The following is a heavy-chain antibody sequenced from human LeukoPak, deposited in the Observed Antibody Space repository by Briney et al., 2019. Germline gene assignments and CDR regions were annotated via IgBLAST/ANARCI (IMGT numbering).Heavy chain of an antibody. CDR3: VRDLGPYTGSYYSYYHYMDV. D-gene: IGHD1-26*01. V-gene: IGHV3-7*01. CDR2: INQDGSEK. CDR1: GFTFSIHW. J-gene: IGHJ6*03. Sequence: PGGSLRLSCAASGFTFSIHWMSWVRQAPGKGLEWVANINQDGSEKYYVDSVKGRFTISRDNAKNSLYLQMNSLRAEDTAVYYCVRDLGPYTGSYYSYYHYMDVWGEGTSVTVSS.